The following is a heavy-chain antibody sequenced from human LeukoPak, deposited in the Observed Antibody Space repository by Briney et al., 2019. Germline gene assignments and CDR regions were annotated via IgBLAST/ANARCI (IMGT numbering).Heavy chain of an antibody. J-gene: IGHJ4*02. CDR3: AKCSSTSCYNYYFDY. CDR2: INPSGGST. V-gene: IGHV1-46*01. CDR1: GYTFTGYY. D-gene: IGHD2-2*01. Sequence: ASVKVSCKASGYTFTGYYMHWVRQAPGQGLEWMGIINPSGGSTSYAQKFQGRVTMTRDTSTSTVYMELSSLRSEDTAVYYCAKCSSTSCYNYYFDYWGQGTLVTVSS.